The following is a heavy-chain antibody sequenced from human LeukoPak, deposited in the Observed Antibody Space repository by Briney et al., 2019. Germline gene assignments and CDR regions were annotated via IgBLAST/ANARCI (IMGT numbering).Heavy chain of an antibody. J-gene: IGHJ5*02. CDR2: INPNSGGT. V-gene: IGHV1-2*02. D-gene: IGHD2-21*01. Sequence: ASVKVSCKASGYTFTGYYMHWVRQAPGQGLEWMGWINPNSGGTNYAQKFQGRVTMTRDTSISTAYMELSRLRSDDTAVYYCARDGGPYCGGDCYAWGQGTLVTVSS. CDR1: GYTFTGYY. CDR3: ARDGGPYCGGDCYA.